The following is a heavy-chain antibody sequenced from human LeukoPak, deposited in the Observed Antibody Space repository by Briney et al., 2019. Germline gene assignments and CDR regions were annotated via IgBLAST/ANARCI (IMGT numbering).Heavy chain of an antibody. CDR2: IIPIFGTA. V-gene: IGHV1-69*13. CDR1: GGTFSSYA. Sequence: ASVKVSCKASGGTFSSYAISWVRQAPGQGLEWMGGIIPIFGTANYAQKFQGRVTITADESTSTAYMELSSLRSEDTAVYYCAREKGLDYDILTGYHDAFDIWGQGTMVTVSS. J-gene: IGHJ3*02. CDR3: AREKGLDYDILTGYHDAFDI. D-gene: IGHD3-9*01.